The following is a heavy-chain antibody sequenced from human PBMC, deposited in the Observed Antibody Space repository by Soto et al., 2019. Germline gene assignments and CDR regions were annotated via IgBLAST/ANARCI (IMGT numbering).Heavy chain of an antibody. Sequence: ASVKVSCKASGYTFTSYDINWVRQATGQGLEWMGWMNANNGNTGYAQKLQGRVTMTTDTSTSTAYMELRSLRSDDTAVYYCARDRGGPYYYDSSGYPPFDYWGQGTLVTVSS. D-gene: IGHD3-22*01. CDR2: MNANNGNT. V-gene: IGHV1-18*01. CDR1: GYTFTSYD. J-gene: IGHJ4*02. CDR3: ARDRGGPYYYDSSGYPPFDY.